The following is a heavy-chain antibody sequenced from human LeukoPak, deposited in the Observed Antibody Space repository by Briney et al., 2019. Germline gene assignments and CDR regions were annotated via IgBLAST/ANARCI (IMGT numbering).Heavy chain of an antibody. CDR2: ISYDGSNK. D-gene: IGHD3-10*01. CDR3: AKGPRSGSLDY. Sequence: PGGSLRLSCAASGFTFSSYVMHWVRQAPGKGLEWVAVISYDGSNKYYADSVKGRFTISRDNSKNTLYLQMNSLRAEDTAVYYCAKGPRSGSLDYWGQGTLVTVSS. V-gene: IGHV3-30*18. CDR1: GFTFSSYV. J-gene: IGHJ4*02.